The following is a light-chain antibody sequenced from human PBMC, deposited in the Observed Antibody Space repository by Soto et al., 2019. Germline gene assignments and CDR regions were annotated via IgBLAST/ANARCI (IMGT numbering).Light chain of an antibody. Sequence: EIVLTQSPATLSLSPGERATLSCRTSQSVSSYFAWYQQKPGRAPRLLIYDASNRATGIPARFIGSGSGTDITLTISSLEPEDFAVYYGSQRSNWPITFGQGTRLEIK. CDR3: SQRSNWPIT. CDR2: DAS. V-gene: IGKV3-11*01. J-gene: IGKJ5*01. CDR1: QSVSSY.